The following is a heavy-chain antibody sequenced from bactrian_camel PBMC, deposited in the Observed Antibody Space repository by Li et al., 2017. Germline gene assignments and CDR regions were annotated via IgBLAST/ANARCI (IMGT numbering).Heavy chain of an antibody. V-gene: IGHV3S31*01. CDR3: AASYGVCSLHRWTLTNDYNF. Sequence: VQLVESGGGSVQAGGSLTLSCTASGYTLSSRCMSWFRQAPGKEREGVALIYTAGGNTYYAESVKGRFTISQDNSKNTVSLQMNSLKPEDTAMYYCAASYGVCSLHRWTLTNDYNFWAQGTQVTVS. CDR1: GYTLSSRC. CDR2: IYTAGGNT. J-gene: IGHJ4*01. D-gene: IGHD1*01.